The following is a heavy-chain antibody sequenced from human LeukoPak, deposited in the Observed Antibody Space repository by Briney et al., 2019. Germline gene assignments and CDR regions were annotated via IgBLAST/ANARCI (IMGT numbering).Heavy chain of an antibody. CDR1: GGSISSSSYY. CDR2: IYYSGST. CDR3: ARAEGWYYYGSGSYYPNWFDP. D-gene: IGHD3-10*01. J-gene: IGHJ5*02. Sequence: SETLSLTCTVSGGSISSSSYYWGWIRQPPGKGLEWIGSIYYSGSTYYNPSLKSRVTISVDTSKNQFSLKLSSVTAADTAVYYCARAEGWYYYGSGSYYPNWFDPWGQGTLVTVSS. V-gene: IGHV4-39*07.